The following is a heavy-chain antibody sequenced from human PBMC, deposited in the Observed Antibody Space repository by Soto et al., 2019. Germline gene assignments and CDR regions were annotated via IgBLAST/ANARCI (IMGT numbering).Heavy chain of an antibody. J-gene: IGHJ6*02. V-gene: IGHV4-28*01. D-gene: IGHD1-20*01. CDR3: ARLDNWNGYYYGMDV. Sequence: PSETLSLTCAVSGYSLSSSNWWGWIRQPPGKGLEWIGYIYYSGSTYYNPSLKSRVTMSVDTSKNQFSLKLSSVTAVDTAVYYCARLDNWNGYYYGMDVWGQGTTVTVSS. CDR2: IYYSGST. CDR1: GYSLSSSNW.